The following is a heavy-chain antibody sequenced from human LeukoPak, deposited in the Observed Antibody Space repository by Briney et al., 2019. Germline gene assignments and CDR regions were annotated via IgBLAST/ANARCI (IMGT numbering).Heavy chain of an antibody. V-gene: IGHV3-30*02. J-gene: IGHJ4*02. CDR3: ARDSRSVAGTPPLY. Sequence: GGSLRLSCAASGFTFSNYGMHWIRQAPGKGLEWVAFIRYDGSNKFYADSVKGRFTISRDNSKNTLYLQMNSLRAEDTAVYYCARDSRSVAGTPPLYWGQGTLVTVSS. D-gene: IGHD6-19*01. CDR2: IRYDGSNK. CDR1: GFTFSNYG.